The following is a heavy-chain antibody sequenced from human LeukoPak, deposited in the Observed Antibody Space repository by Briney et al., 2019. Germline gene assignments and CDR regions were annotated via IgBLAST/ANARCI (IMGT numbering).Heavy chain of an antibody. CDR2: ISSSSSYI. CDR3: ARGRRDYYYMDV. J-gene: IGHJ6*03. V-gene: IGHV3-21*01. CDR1: GVTFSSYS. Sequence: GGSLRLSCAASGVTFSSYSMNWVRQAPGKGLEWVSSISSSSSYIYYADSVKGRFTISRDNTKNTLYLQMNSLRDEDTAVYYCARGRRDYYYMDVWGKGTTVTVSS.